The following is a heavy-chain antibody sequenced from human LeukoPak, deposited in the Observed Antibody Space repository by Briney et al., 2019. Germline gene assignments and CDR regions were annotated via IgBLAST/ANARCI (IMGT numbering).Heavy chain of an antibody. V-gene: IGHV4-34*01. CDR3: ARIYDYVWGSYRYIDY. Sequence: PSETLSLTCAVYGGSFSGYYWSWIRQPPGKGLEWIGEINHSGSTNYNPSLKSRVTISVDTSKNQFSLKLSSVTAADTAAYYCARIYDYVWGSYRYIDYWGQGTLVTVSS. D-gene: IGHD3-16*02. J-gene: IGHJ4*02. CDR2: INHSGST. CDR1: GGSFSGYY.